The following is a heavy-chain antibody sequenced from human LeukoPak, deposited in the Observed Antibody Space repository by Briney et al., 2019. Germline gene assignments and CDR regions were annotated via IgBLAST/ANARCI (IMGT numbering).Heavy chain of an antibody. CDR2: ISSSSSYI. D-gene: IGHD2-8*01. CDR3: AKDIGPSVLAFDI. CDR1: GFTFSSYS. V-gene: IGHV3-21*01. J-gene: IGHJ3*02. Sequence: GGSLRLSCAASGFTFSSYSMNWVRQAPGKGLEWVSSISSSSSYIYYADSVKGRFTISRDNAKNSLYLQMNSLRAEDTAVYYCAKDIGPSVLAFDIWGQGTMVTVSS.